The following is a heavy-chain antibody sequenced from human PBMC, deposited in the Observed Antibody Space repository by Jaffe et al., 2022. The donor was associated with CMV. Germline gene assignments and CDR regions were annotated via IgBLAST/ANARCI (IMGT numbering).Heavy chain of an antibody. Sequence: QVQLVESGGGVVQPGRSLRLSCAASGFTFSSYGMHWVRQAPGKGLEWVAVIWYDGSNKYYADSVKGRFTISRDNSKNTLYLQMNSLRAEDTAVYYCARESVYYDILTGYYTHPSYFDYWGQGTLVTVSS. CDR3: ARESVYYDILTGYYTHPSYFDY. CDR1: GFTFSSYG. CDR2: IWYDGSNK. D-gene: IGHD3-9*01. J-gene: IGHJ4*02. V-gene: IGHV3-33*08.